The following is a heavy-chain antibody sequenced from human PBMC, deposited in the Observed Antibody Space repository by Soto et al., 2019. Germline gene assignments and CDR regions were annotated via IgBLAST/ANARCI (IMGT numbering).Heavy chain of an antibody. CDR2: ISGSGGNT. CDR1: GFTFSNYA. V-gene: IGHV3-23*01. J-gene: IGHJ6*03. CDR3: AKVWSGYYLSGYYYMDV. D-gene: IGHD3-3*01. Sequence: GGSLRLSCAASGFTFSNYAMNWVRQAPGKGLEWVSSISGSGGNTYYAESVKGRFTISRDNSKNTLYLQMNSLRAEDTAVYYCAKVWSGYYLSGYYYMDVWGKGTTVTVSS.